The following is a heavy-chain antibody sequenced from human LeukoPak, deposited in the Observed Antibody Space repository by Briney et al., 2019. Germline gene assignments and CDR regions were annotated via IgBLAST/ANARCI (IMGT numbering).Heavy chain of an antibody. V-gene: IGHV3-23*01. D-gene: IGHD3-10*01. J-gene: IGHJ3*02. Sequence: GSLRLSCAASGISFSTNPMSWVRQAPGKGLEWVSAISPDRTYYADSVKGRLTISRDNYKNTVDLHINSPRAEDTAIYYCVKEHVDRAFTRSFEIWGQGTVVTVSS. CDR3: VKEHVDRAFTRSFEI. CDR1: GISFSTNP. CDR2: ISPDRT.